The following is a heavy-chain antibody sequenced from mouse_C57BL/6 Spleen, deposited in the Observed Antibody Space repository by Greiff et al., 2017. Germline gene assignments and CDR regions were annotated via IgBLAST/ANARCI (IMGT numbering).Heavy chain of an antibody. CDR1: GYAFSSYW. D-gene: IGHD2-3*01. CDR3: ARPDGYYRMPYAMDY. J-gene: IGHJ4*01. Sequence: QVQLKQSGAELVKPGASVKISCKASGYAFSSYWMNWVKQRPGKGLEWIGQIYPGDGDTNYNGKFKGKATLTADKSSSTAYMQLSSLTSEDSAVYFCARPDGYYRMPYAMDYWGQGTSVTVSS. V-gene: IGHV1-80*01. CDR2: IYPGDGDT.